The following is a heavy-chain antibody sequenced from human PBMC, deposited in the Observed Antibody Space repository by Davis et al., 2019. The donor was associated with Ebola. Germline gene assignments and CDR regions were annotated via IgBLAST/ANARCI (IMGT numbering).Heavy chain of an antibody. D-gene: IGHD3-10*01. CDR2: ISGSGGST. V-gene: IGHV3-23*01. CDR3: AKGRYGSGKRGMDV. J-gene: IGHJ6*02. Sequence: GESLKISCAASGFNFRSYALSWVRQAPGKGLEWVSVISGSGGSTKYADSVKGRFTISRDNSKNTLYLQMNSLRAEDTAVYYCAKGRYGSGKRGMDVWGQGTTVTVSS. CDR1: GFNFRSYA.